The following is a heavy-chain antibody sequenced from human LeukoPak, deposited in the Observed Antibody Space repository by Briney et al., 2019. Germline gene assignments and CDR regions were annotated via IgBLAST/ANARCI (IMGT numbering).Heavy chain of an antibody. CDR1: GFGFDDYG. V-gene: IGHV3-20*04. Sequence: GGSLRLSCAASGFGFDDYGMSWVRQVPGKGLEWVTGINWNGDRTSYVDSVKGRFTISRDNAKNSLHLQMNSLRVEDTAFYYCTRKGVSGSSLRQFFDYWGQGTLVAVTS. CDR2: INWNGDRT. CDR3: TRKGVSGSSLRQFFDY. J-gene: IGHJ4*02. D-gene: IGHD2-15*01.